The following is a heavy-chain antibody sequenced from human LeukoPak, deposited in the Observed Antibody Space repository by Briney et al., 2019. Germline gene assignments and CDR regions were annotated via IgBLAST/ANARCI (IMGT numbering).Heavy chain of an antibody. CDR3: AREGYSSSSVGHSMDV. Sequence: ASVKVSCKASGYTFTSYGISWVCQAPGPGLEWMGWISAYNGNTNNTQKLQGRVTMTTVTSTSTAYMDLSRLRSDDTAMYYCAREGYSSSSVGHSMDVWGKGTTVIVSS. V-gene: IGHV1-18*01. CDR1: GYTFTSYG. J-gene: IGHJ6*03. D-gene: IGHD6-6*01. CDR2: ISAYNGNT.